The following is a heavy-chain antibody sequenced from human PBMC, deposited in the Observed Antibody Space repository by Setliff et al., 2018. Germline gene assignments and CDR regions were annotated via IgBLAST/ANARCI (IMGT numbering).Heavy chain of an antibody. CDR2: MNPTSGNT. Sequence: RASVKVSCKASGYTFTSYDINWVRQATGQGLEWMGWMNPTSGNTGYAQKFQGRVTMTRNTSISTAYMELSSLRSEDTALYYCARDPLPKHYDVVTGYYSAPNYYYMDVWGKGTTVTVSS. V-gene: IGHV1-8*01. CDR1: GYTFTSYD. CDR3: ARDPLPKHYDVVTGYYSAPNYYYMDV. D-gene: IGHD3-9*01. J-gene: IGHJ6*03.